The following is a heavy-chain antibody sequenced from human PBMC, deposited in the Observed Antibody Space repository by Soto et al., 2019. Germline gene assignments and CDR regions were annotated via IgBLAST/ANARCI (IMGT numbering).Heavy chain of an antibody. V-gene: IGHV3-33*01. CDR2: IWYDGSNK. CDR3: ARAVHLDYYYGMDV. Sequence: QVQLVESGGGVVQPGRSLRLSCAASGFTFSSYGMHWVRQAPGKGLEWVAVIWYDGSNKYYADSVKGRFTISRDNSKNTLYLQMNSLRAEDTAVYYCARAVHLDYYYGMDVWGQGTTVTVSS. J-gene: IGHJ6*02. CDR1: GFTFSSYG.